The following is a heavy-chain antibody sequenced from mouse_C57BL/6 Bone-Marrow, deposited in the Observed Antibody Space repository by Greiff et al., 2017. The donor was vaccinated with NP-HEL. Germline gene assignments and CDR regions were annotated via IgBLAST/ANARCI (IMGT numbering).Heavy chain of an antibody. J-gene: IGHJ1*03. CDR2: IYPRSGNT. CDR3: AREGLRRGDYWYFDV. V-gene: IGHV1-81*01. Sequence: VKLQQSGAELARPGASVKLSCKASGYTFTSYGISWVKQRTGQGLEWIGEIYPRSGNTYYNEKFKGKATLTADNSSSTAYMELRSLTSEDSAVYFCAREGLRRGDYWYFDVWGTGTTVTVSS. D-gene: IGHD2-4*01. CDR1: GYTFTSYG.